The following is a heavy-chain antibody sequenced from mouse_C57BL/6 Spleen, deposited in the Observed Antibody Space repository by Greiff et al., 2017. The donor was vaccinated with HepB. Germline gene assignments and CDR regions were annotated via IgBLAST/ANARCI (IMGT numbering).Heavy chain of an antibody. J-gene: IGHJ2*01. V-gene: IGHV14-3*01. Sequence: DVQLQESVAELVRPGASVKLSCTASGFNIKNTYMHWVKQRPEQGLEWIGRIDPANGNTKYAPKFQGKATITADTSSNTAYLQLSSLTSADTAIYYCARPYYYGSSLYYFDYWGQGTTLTVSS. CDR2: IDPANGNT. CDR3: ARPYYYGSSLYYFDY. CDR1: GFNIKNTY. D-gene: IGHD1-1*01.